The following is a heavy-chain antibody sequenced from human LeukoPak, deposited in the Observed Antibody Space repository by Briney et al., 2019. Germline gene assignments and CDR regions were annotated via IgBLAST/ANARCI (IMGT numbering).Heavy chain of an antibody. CDR2: AGWAGGTT. Sequence: PRGSLRLSCATSGFNFDRYTIHWVRRAPGKGLEWVSLAGWAGGTTFYSDSVRGRFTISRDSGGKSVYLQMNSLTTDDTAFYFCAKELDTMFFDYWGQGALVTVSS. V-gene: IGHV3-43*01. CDR1: GFNFDRYT. D-gene: IGHD3-10*02. CDR3: AKELDTMFFDY. J-gene: IGHJ4*02.